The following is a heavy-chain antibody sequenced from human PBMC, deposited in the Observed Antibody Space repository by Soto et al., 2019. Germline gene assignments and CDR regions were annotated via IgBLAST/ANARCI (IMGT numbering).Heavy chain of an antibody. V-gene: IGHV2-5*01. J-gene: IGHJ3*02. CDR3: AHRRGASTTGGAFDI. D-gene: IGHD1-1*01. Sequence: QITVKESGPTLVTPTQTLTLTCTFSGFSFSTSGAGVGWIRQPPGKALQWLALIFWNDDKRYTPSLNSRLTLTKDTSKNQVVLTMSNLDPVDTATYFCAHRRGASTTGGAFDIWGLGTKVTVSS. CDR2: IFWNDDK. CDR1: GFSFSTSGAG.